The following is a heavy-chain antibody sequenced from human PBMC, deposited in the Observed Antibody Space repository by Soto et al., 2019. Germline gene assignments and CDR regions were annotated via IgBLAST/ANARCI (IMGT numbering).Heavy chain of an antibody. J-gene: IGHJ4*02. CDR2: INTSGNT. CDR1: GGSITSYR. V-gene: IGHV4-4*07. D-gene: IGHD1-7*01. Sequence: QLQLQESGPGLSKPLETLSLTCTVSGGSITSYRWSWIRQPAGKGLEWIGRINTSGNTHYNPSLKSRGTVSIGTSRNQFFMTVNSVTAAGSAVYYGARESLDNWDYEAYWGPGTPVTVSS. CDR3: ARESLDNWDYEAY.